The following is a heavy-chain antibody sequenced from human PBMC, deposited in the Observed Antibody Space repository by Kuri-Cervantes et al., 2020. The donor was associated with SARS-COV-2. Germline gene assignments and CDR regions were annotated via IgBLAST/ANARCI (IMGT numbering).Heavy chain of an antibody. CDR3: ARLRSGRITIFGVVTNNWYFDL. CDR1: GGSISSSSYY. Sequence: SETLSLTCTVSGGSISSSSYYWGWIRQPPGKGLDWNGSIYYSRSTYYTPSLKSRVTKSVDTSKNQFSLKLSSVTAADTTVYYCARLRSGRITIFGVVTNNWYFDLWGRGTLVTVSS. CDR2: IYYSRST. D-gene: IGHD3-3*01. J-gene: IGHJ2*01. V-gene: IGHV4-39*01.